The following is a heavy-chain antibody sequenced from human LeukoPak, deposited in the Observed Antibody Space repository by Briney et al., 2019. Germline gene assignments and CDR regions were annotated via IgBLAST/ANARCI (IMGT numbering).Heavy chain of an antibody. CDR3: ARGLDDYIWGSYRYTRTIPFDY. V-gene: IGHV4-34*01. J-gene: IGHJ4*02. CDR1: GGSFSGYY. CDR2: INHSGST. Sequence: PSETLSLTCAVYGGSFSGYYWSWIRQPPGKGLEWIGEINHSGSTNYNPSLKSRVTISVDTSKNQFSLKLSSVTAADTAVYYCARGLDDYIWGSYRYTRTIPFDYWGQGTLGTVSS. D-gene: IGHD3-16*02.